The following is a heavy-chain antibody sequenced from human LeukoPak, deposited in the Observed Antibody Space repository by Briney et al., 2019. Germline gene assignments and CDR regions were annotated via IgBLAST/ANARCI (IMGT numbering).Heavy chain of an antibody. J-gene: IGHJ5*02. CDR3: ARATASNWFDP. D-gene: IGHD2-21*01. CDR1: GFTFSSYW. Sequence: GGSLRLSCAASGFTFSSYWMSWVRQAPGKGLEWVANIKEDGSEKHYVDSVKGRFTITRDNAKNSLSLQMNSLRAEDTAVYYCARATASNWFDPWGQGTLVTVSS. CDR2: IKEDGSEK. V-gene: IGHV3-7*01.